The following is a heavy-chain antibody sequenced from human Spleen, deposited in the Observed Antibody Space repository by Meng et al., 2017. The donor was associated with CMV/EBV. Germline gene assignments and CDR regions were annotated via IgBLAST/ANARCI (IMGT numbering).Heavy chain of an antibody. Sequence: QLQEAAPGLVKPSETLSLTCAVYGGSFSGYYWSWICQPPGKGLEWIGEINHSGSTNYNPSLKSRVTISVDTSKNQFSLKLSSVTAADTAVYYCARGRYFTTTLDYWGQGTLVTVSS. CDR2: INHSGST. D-gene: IGHD4-17*01. CDR1: GGSFSGYY. J-gene: IGHJ4*02. V-gene: IGHV4-34*01. CDR3: ARGRYFTTTLDY.